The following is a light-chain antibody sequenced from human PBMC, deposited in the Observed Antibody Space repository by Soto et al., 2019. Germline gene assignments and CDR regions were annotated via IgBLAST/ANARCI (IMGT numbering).Light chain of an antibody. CDR3: QQSYSTPWT. Sequence: AVKMTQSPSSLSASVGDRVIITCRASQDIRNDLGWYQQKPGKAPKLVIYAVSSLQSGVPSRFSGSGSGTDFTLTISSLQPEDFATYYCQQSYSTPWTFGQGTNVDIK. J-gene: IGKJ1*01. CDR2: AVS. V-gene: IGKV1-6*01. CDR1: QDIRND.